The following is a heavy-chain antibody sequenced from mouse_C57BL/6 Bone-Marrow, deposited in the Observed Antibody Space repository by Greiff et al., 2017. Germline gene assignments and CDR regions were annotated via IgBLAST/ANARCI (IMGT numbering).Heavy chain of an antibody. D-gene: IGHD2-1*01. J-gene: IGHJ1*03. Sequence: DVQLQESGPVLVKPGASVKMSCKASGYTFTDYYMNWVKQSHGKSLEWIGVINPYNGGTSYNQKFKGKATLTVDKSSSTAYMELNSLTSEDSAVYYCARGYLLWYVWGTGTTVTVSS. V-gene: IGHV1-19*01. CDR2: INPYNGGT. CDR1: GYTFTDYY. CDR3: ARGYLLWYV.